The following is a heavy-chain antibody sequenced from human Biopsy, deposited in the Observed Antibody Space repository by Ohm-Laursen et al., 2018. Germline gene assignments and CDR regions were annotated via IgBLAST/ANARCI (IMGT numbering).Heavy chain of an antibody. V-gene: IGHV4-34*09. J-gene: IGHJ2*01. CDR3: VREPKTGTAEAWYFDL. CDR2: ISYNERT. CDR1: VGSFSGYF. Sequence: SDTLSLTCAVYVGSFSGYFWAWIRQRPGKGLEWIGYISYNERTHYNPSLTSRLAISFDTSNNRISLQLRSVSVADTAVHYCVREPKTGTAEAWYFDLWGRGSPVTVPS. D-gene: IGHD3-9*01.